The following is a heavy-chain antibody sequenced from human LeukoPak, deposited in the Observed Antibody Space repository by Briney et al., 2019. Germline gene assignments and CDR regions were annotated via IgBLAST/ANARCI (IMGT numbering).Heavy chain of an antibody. CDR1: GFTFSSYS. V-gene: IGHV3-21*01. CDR3: ARDKGYFFDY. CDR2: ISSSSSYI. J-gene: IGHJ4*02. Sequence: GGSLRLSCAASGFTFSSYSMNWVRQAPGKGLEWVSSISSSSSYIYFADSVKGRFTISRDNAKNSLYLQMNSLRAEDTAVFYCARDKGYFFDYWGQGTLVTVSS.